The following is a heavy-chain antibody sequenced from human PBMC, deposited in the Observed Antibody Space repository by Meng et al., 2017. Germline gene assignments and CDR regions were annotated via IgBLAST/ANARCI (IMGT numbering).Heavy chain of an antibody. V-gene: IGHV1-2*02. CDR1: GYTFTGYY. J-gene: IGHJ4*02. D-gene: IGHD5-18*01. Sequence: ASVKVSCKASGYTFTGYYMHWVRQAPGQGLEWMGWINPNSGGTNYAQKFQGRVTMTRDTSISTAYMELSRLRSDDTAVYYCAGASYGYSYGFPQYYFDYWGQGKLVTVAS. CDR2: INPNSGGT. CDR3: AGASYGYSYGFPQYYFDY.